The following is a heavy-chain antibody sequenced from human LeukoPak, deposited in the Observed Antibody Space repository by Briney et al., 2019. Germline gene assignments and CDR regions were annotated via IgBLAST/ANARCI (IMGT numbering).Heavy chain of an antibody. CDR3: ARVESSYSYGYYMDV. D-gene: IGHD5-18*01. J-gene: IGHJ6*03. Sequence: PSETLSLTCTVSGGSISSSSYYWGWIRQPPGKGLEWIGSIYYSGSTYYNPSLKSRVTISVDTSKNQFSLKLSSVTAADTAVYYCARVESSYSYGYYMDVWGKGTTVTVSS. V-gene: IGHV4-39*07. CDR2: IYYSGST. CDR1: GGSISSSSYY.